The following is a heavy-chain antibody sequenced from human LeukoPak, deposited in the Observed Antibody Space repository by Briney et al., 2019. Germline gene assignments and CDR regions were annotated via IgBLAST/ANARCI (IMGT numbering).Heavy chain of an antibody. Sequence: PSETLSLTCAVYGGSFSGYYWSWIRQPPGKGLEWIGEINHSGSTNYNPSLKSRVTISVDTSKNQFSLKLSSVTAADTAVYYCAKDHAPEYYYDSSGYKRPPNWFDPWGQGTLVTVSS. J-gene: IGHJ5*02. CDR1: GGSFSGYY. V-gene: IGHV4-34*01. CDR3: AKDHAPEYYYDSSGYKRPPNWFDP. CDR2: INHSGST. D-gene: IGHD3-22*01.